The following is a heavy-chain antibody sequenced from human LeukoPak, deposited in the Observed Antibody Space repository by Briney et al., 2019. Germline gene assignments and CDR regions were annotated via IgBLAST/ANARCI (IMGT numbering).Heavy chain of an antibody. D-gene: IGHD3-9*01. CDR3: AKSVPSYDIPTDY. CDR1: GFTLSSYG. CDR2: ISYDGSNK. J-gene: IGHJ4*02. Sequence: GGSLRLSCAASGFTLSSYGMHWVRQAPGKGLEWVAVISYDGSNKYYADSVKGRFTISRDNSKNTLYLQMNSLRAEDTAVYYCAKSVPSYDIPTDYWGQGTLVTVSS. V-gene: IGHV3-30*18.